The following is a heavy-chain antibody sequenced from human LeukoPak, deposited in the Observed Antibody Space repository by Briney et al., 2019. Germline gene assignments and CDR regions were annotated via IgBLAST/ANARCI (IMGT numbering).Heavy chain of an antibody. CDR3: TRLGGGYGELDN. CDR1: GFTFSGSA. V-gene: IGHV3-73*01. CDR2: IRSKANSYAT. D-gene: IGHD5-12*01. Sequence: GGSLKLSCAASGFTFSGSAMHWVRQASGKGLEWVGHIRSKANSYATAYAASVRCKFTISRDDSKNTAYLQMSGLKTEDTAVYYCTRLGGGYGELDNWGQGTLVTVSS. J-gene: IGHJ4*02.